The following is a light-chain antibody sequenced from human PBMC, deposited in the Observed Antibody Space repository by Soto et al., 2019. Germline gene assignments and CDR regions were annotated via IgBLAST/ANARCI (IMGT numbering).Light chain of an antibody. Sequence: QSVLTQLASVPGSPGQSITISCTGTSSHVGGYNYVSCYQQHPGKAPKFMIYDVSNRPSGVSNRFSGSKSGNTASLTISGLQAEVEADYYCSSYTISSSPYVFGSGTKFTVL. CDR3: SSYTISSSPYV. CDR2: DVS. CDR1: SSHVGGYNY. J-gene: IGLJ1*01. V-gene: IGLV2-14*01.